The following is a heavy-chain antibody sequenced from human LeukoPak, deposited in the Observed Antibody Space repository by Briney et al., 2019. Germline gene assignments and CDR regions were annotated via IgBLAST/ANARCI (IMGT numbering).Heavy chain of an antibody. D-gene: IGHD4-23*01. Sequence: GGSLRLSCAASGFTVSSNYMSWVRQAPGKGLEWVSVIYSGGSTYYADSVKGRFTISRDNSKNTLYLQMNSLRADDTAVYYCARDSKDYGGNGIDYWGQGTLVTVSS. CDR3: ARDSKDYGGNGIDY. CDR2: IYSGGST. V-gene: IGHV3-53*01. CDR1: GFTVSSNY. J-gene: IGHJ4*02.